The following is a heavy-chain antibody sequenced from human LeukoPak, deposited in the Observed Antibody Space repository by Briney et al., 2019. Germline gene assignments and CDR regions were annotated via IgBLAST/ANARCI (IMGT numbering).Heavy chain of an antibody. CDR2: ISSGSNYI. CDR1: GFTFSSYS. Sequence: PGGSLRLSCAASGFTFSSYSMVWVRQAPGKGLEWVSSISSGSNYIYYADSVKGRFTISRDNARTSLYLQMNSLRAEDTAVYYCARDKAHDSVYYGMDVWGQGTTVTVSS. V-gene: IGHV3-21*06. CDR3: ARDKAHDSVYYGMDV. D-gene: IGHD3-16*01. J-gene: IGHJ6*02.